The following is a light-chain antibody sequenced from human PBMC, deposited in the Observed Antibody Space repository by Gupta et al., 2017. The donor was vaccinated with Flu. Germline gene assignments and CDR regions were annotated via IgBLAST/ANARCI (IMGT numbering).Light chain of an antibody. Sequence: SSELTKDPAVSVAFGQTVGITWQGDSLRSYYASWYQQKPGQAPVLVIYGKNNRPSGIPDRFSGSSSGNTASLTITGAQAEDEADYYCNSRDSSGNHLVFGGGTKLTVL. CDR1: SLRSYY. V-gene: IGLV3-19*01. CDR2: GKN. J-gene: IGLJ3*02. CDR3: NSRDSSGNHLV.